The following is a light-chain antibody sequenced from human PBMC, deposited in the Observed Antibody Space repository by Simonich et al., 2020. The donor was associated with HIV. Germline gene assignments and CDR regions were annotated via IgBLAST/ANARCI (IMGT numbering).Light chain of an antibody. CDR1: SGTVANNY. CDR2: EDN. V-gene: IGLV6-57*03. Sequence: NFMLTQPHSVSESPGQTVTISCTRSSGTVANNYVQWYQQRPGSAPTTVIYEDNQRPSGVPVRFSGSIDRSSNSASLTISGLKTEDEGDYYCQSYDSTNWVFGGGTKLTVL. CDR3: QSYDSTNWV. J-gene: IGLJ3*02.